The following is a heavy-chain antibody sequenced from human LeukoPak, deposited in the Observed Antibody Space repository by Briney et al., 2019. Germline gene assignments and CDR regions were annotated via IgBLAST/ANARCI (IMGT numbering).Heavy chain of an antibody. V-gene: IGHV3-30*03. CDR2: ISYDGRVQ. CDR3: VRDGILFSNGWHSSYFDY. J-gene: IGHJ4*02. CDR1: GFTFSSYW. D-gene: IGHD6-19*01. Sequence: GGSLRLSCAASGFTFSSYWMSWVRQAPGKGLEWVAVISYDGRVQYYADSVKGRFTISRDNSKNTLFLQMNSLRAEDTAIYYCVRDGILFSNGWHSSYFDYWGQGTLVTVSS.